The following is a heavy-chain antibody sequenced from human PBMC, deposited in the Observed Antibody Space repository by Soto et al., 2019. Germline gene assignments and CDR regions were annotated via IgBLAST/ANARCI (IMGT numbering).Heavy chain of an antibody. Sequence: SETLSLTCTVSGGSISSSSYYWGWIRQPPGKGLEWIGSIYYSGSTYYNPSLKSRVTISVDTSKNQFSLKLSSVTAADMAVYYCARDDHVGSYYYYGMDVWGQGTTVTISS. D-gene: IGHD1-26*01. CDR1: GGSISSSSYY. J-gene: IGHJ6*02. CDR2: IYYSGST. CDR3: ARDDHVGSYYYYGMDV. V-gene: IGHV4-39*07.